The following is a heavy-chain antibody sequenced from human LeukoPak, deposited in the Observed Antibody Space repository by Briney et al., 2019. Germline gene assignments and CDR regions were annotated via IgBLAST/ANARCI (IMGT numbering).Heavy chain of an antibody. J-gene: IGHJ4*02. Sequence: PGGSLRLSCAASGFTFSIYGMHWVRQAPGKGLEWVAVISYDGSNKYYADSVKGRFTISRGNSKNTLYLQMNSLRAEDTAVYYCAKDWSDIVATIKPDYGGNGLCDYWGQGTLVTVSS. V-gene: IGHV3-30*18. CDR2: ISYDGSNK. D-gene: IGHD5-12*01. CDR1: GFTFSIYG. CDR3: AKDWSDIVATIKPDYGGNGLCDY.